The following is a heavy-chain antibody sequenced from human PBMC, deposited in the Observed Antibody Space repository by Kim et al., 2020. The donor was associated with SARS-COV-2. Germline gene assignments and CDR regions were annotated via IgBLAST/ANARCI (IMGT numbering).Heavy chain of an antibody. CDR3: ARGPRGILTGYYKPPGDYYGMDV. CDR1: GGSFSGYY. Sequence: SETLSLTCAVYGGSFSGYYWSWIRQPPGKGLEWIGEINHSGSTNYNPSLKSRVTISVDTSKNQFSLKLSSVTAADTAVYYCARGPRGILTGYYKPPGDYYGMDVWGQGTTVTVSS. CDR2: INHSGST. V-gene: IGHV4-34*01. D-gene: IGHD3-9*01. J-gene: IGHJ6*02.